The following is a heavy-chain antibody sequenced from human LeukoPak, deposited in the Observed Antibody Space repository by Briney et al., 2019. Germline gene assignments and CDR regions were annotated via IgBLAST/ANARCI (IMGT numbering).Heavy chain of an antibody. J-gene: IGHJ4*02. CDR2: IIPIFGTA. CDR1: GGTFSSYA. Sequence: SVKVSCKASGGTFSSYAISWVRQAPGQGLEWMGGIIPIFGTANYAQKFQGRVTITADESTSTAYMELSSLRSEDTAVYYCARMFTSYYDDGSGYSRGPLHYWGQGNLVTVSS. D-gene: IGHD3-22*01. CDR3: ARMFTSYYDDGSGYSRGPLHY. V-gene: IGHV1-69*13.